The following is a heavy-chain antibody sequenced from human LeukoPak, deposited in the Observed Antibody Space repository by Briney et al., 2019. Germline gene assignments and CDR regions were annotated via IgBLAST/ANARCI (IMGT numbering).Heavy chain of an antibody. Sequence: GGSLRLSCAASGFTFSSYWMHWVRQAPGKGLVWVSRINSDGSRINYADSVKGRFTISRDNAKNTLYLQMNSLRAEDTAVYYCAKGGVGANPRFFDYWGQGTLVTVSS. CDR3: AKGGVGANPRFFDY. D-gene: IGHD1-26*01. J-gene: IGHJ4*02. CDR2: INSDGSRI. V-gene: IGHV3-74*01. CDR1: GFTFSSYW.